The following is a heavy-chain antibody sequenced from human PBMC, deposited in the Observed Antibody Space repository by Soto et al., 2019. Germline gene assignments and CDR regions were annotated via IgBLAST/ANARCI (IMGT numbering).Heavy chain of an antibody. D-gene: IGHD3-3*01. V-gene: IGHV3-23*01. Sequence: GGSLRLSCEPSRFTFSSYSMSWVRHSPGKGLEWVSAISGNWGSTYYADSLEGLFTISRDNYKNTMYLQMNSLRAEDTDVYYCAKETYDFWSGEPIPPFDYWGQGTLVTVSS. CDR3: AKETYDFWSGEPIPPFDY. CDR1: RFTFSSYS. J-gene: IGHJ4*02. CDR2: ISGNWGST.